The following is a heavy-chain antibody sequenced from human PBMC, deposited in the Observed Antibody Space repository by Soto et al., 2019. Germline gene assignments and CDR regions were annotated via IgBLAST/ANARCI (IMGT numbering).Heavy chain of an antibody. CDR1: GDSISRGFYY. CDR3: AEANSGWYYFDY. Sequence: SETLSLTCTVSGDSISRGFYYWSWIRQHPGKGLEWIGNIYHTGSTYYNPSLKSRVTLSVDTSKNQFSLKLSSVTAADTAVYYCAEANSGWYYFDYWGPGTLVTVSS. J-gene: IGHJ4*02. CDR2: IYHTGST. V-gene: IGHV4-30-4*01. D-gene: IGHD6-19*01.